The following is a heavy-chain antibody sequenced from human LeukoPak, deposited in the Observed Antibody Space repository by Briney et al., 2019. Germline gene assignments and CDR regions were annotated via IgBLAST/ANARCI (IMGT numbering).Heavy chain of an antibody. CDR1: GYTFTSYA. V-gene: IGHV1-3*01. D-gene: IGHD5-24*01. CDR2: INAGNGNT. CDR3: ARGPPHRDYYYYYMDV. J-gene: IGHJ6*03. Sequence: GASVKVSCKASGYTFTSYAMHWVRQAPGQRLEWMGWINAGNGNTKYSQKFQGRVTITRDTSASTAYMELSSLRSEDTAVYYCARGPPHRDYYYYYMDVWGTGTTVTVSS.